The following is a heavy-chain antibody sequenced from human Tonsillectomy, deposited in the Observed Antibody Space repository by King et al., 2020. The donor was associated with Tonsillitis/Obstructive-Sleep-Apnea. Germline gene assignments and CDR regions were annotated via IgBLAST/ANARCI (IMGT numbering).Heavy chain of an antibody. J-gene: IGHJ5*02. CDR2: IYYSGST. CDR3: AREGSRYSGSSPGEP. D-gene: IGHD1-26*01. CDR1: GGSISSYY. Sequence: VQLQESGPGLVKPSETLSLTCTVSGGSISSYYWSWIRQPPGKGLEWIGYIYYSGSTNYNPSLKSRVTISVDTSKNQFSLKLSSVTAADTAVYYCAREGSRYSGSSPGEPWGQGTLVTVSS. V-gene: IGHV4-59*12.